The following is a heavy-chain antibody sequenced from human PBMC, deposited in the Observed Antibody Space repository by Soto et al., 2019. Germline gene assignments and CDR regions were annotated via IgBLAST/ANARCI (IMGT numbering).Heavy chain of an antibody. V-gene: IGHV6-1*01. D-gene: IGHD6-6*01. CDR1: GDSVSSNSAA. CDR2: TYYRSKWYN. J-gene: IGHJ4*02. CDR3: ARVGYSAGRQQLAGLDDFDY. Sequence: QSQTLSLTCAISGDSVSSNSAAWNWIRQSPSRGLEWLGRTYYRSKWYNDYAVSVKSRITINPDTSKNQFSLQLNSVTPEDTAVYYCARVGYSAGRQQLAGLDDFDYWGQGTLVTVSS.